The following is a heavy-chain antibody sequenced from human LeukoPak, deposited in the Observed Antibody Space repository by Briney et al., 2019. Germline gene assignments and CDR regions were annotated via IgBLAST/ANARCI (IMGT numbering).Heavy chain of an antibody. CDR2: MNPNSGNT. Sequence: GASVKVSCKASGYTFTSYDINWVRQATGQGLEWMGWMNPNSGNTGYAQKFQGRVTMTRNTSISTAYMELSSLRAEDTALYYCAKDFLGAGYSSGWYGSWGQGTQVTVSS. CDR1: GYTFTSYD. J-gene: IGHJ5*02. CDR3: AKDFLGAGYSSGWYGS. D-gene: IGHD6-19*01. V-gene: IGHV1-8*01.